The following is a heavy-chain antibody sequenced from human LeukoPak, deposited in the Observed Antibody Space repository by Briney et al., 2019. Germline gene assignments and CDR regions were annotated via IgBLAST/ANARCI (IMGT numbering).Heavy chain of an antibody. V-gene: IGHV1-24*01. CDR1: GYTLTELS. J-gene: IGHJ4*02. Sequence: ASVKVSCKVSGYTLTELSMHWVRQAPGKGLEWMGGFDPEDGETIYAQKFQGRVTMTEDTSTDTAYMELSSLRSEDTAVYYCATGTMVRGVTPPDYWGQGTLVTVSS. CDR3: ATGTMVRGVTPPDY. D-gene: IGHD3-10*01. CDR2: FDPEDGET.